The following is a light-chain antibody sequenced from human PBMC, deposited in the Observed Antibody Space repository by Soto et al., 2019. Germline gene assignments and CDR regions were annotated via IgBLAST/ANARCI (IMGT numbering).Light chain of an antibody. CDR3: QQSYSSPPT. J-gene: IGKJ1*01. CDR2: AAS. V-gene: IGKV1-39*01. CDR1: QSISNH. Sequence: EIQMTQSPSSLSASVGERVPINCRASQSISNHLNWYQQKQGKAPKVMIFAASSLQSGVPSRFSGSGSGPDCTLTISSLQPEDFATYYCQQSYSSPPTFGQGTKVDIK.